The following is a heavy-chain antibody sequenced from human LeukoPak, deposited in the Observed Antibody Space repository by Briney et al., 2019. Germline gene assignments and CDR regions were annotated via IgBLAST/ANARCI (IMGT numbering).Heavy chain of an antibody. V-gene: IGHV1-69*13. CDR1: GGTFSSYA. CDR3: ARDFAWGSGGAPIDDNWLDP. D-gene: IGHD7-27*01. CDR2: IIPIFGTA. Sequence: SVTVSCTASGGTFSSYAISWVRQAPGQGLEWMGGIIPIFGTANYAQKFQGRVTITADESTSTAYMELSSLRSEDTAVYYCARDFAWGSGGAPIDDNWLDPWGQGTLVTVSS. J-gene: IGHJ5*02.